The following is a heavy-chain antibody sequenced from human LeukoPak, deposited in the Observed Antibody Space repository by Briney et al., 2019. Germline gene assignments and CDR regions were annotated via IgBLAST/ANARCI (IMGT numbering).Heavy chain of an antibody. CDR2: ISGSGGST. V-gene: IGHV3-23*01. CDR3: AKDAVLRYFDWLPLDY. Sequence: GGSLRLSCAASGFTFSSYAMSWVRQAPGKGLEWVSAISGSGGSTYYADSMKGRFTISRDNSKNTLYLQMNSLRAEDTAVYYCAKDAVLRYFDWLPLDYWGQGTLVTVSS. D-gene: IGHD3-9*01. CDR1: GFTFSSYA. J-gene: IGHJ4*02.